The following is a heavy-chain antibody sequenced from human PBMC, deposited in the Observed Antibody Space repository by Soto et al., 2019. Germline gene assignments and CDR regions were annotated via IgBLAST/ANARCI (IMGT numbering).Heavy chain of an antibody. CDR2: MNPNSGNT. CDR1: GYTFTSYD. CDR3: AREYGSGSYYKWDYYYYGMYV. V-gene: IGHV1-8*01. J-gene: IGHJ6*02. Sequence: ASVKVSCKASGYTFTSYDINWGRQATGQGLEWMGWMNPNSGNTGKAKKFQGRVTMIRNTSISTAYMDLSRLRSEETDVYSCAREYGSGSYYKWDYYYYGMYVWGQGTTVTVSS. D-gene: IGHD3-10*01.